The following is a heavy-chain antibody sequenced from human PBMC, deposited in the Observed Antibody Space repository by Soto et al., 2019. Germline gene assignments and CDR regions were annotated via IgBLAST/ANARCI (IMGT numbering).Heavy chain of an antibody. CDR1: GCRFSSVW. CDR3: VTDLNWQGH. J-gene: IGHJ4*02. Sequence: WGSLRLSCVVSGCRFSSVWMTWVRQAPGKGLECVANIKYDGSEEYYVDSVKGRFTISRDNAKNSLYLQMNSLRDEDSAVYYCVTDLNWQGHWGQGTLVTVSS. V-gene: IGHV3-7*01. CDR2: IKYDGSEE.